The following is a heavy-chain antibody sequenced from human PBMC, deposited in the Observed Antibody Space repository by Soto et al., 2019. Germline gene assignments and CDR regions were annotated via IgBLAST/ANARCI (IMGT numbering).Heavy chain of an antibody. V-gene: IGHV4-31*03. J-gene: IGHJ5*02. CDR1: VDSISGGASF. Sequence: TSETLSLTCTVSVDSISGGASFWSWIRQPPGKGLEWIANVYYSGSSYYNPSLKSRLTISVDTTKNQFSLQLKSMTAADTAVYYCAKLSCTSSTCYFPGWFDPWGQGTLVTVS. D-gene: IGHD2-2*01. CDR2: VYYSGSS. CDR3: AKLSCTSSTCYFPGWFDP.